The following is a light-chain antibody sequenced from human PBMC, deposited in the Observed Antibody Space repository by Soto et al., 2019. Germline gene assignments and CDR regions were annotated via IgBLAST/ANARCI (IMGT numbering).Light chain of an antibody. CDR3: SSYAGSNTYV. CDR2: EVT. V-gene: IGLV2-8*01. Sequence: QSAPTQPPSASGSPGQSVTISCTGTSSDVGTYNSVSWYQQHPGKAPKLMIYEVTKRPSGVPDRFSASKSGNTASLTVSVLQAEDEADYYCSSYAGSNTYVFGTGTKVTVL. CDR1: SSDVGTYNS. J-gene: IGLJ1*01.